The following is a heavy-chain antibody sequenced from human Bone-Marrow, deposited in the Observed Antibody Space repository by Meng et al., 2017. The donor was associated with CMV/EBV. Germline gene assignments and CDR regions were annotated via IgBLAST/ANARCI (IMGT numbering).Heavy chain of an antibody. Sequence: ASVKVSCKASGGTFSSYTISWVRQAPGQGLEWMGWINPNSGGTNYAQKFQGRVTMTRDTSISTAYMELSRLRSDDTAVYYCARDEGGSYYWGQGTLVTVSS. CDR1: GGTFSSYT. CDR3: ARDEGGSYY. CDR2: INPNSGGT. J-gene: IGHJ4*02. V-gene: IGHV1-2*02. D-gene: IGHD1-26*01.